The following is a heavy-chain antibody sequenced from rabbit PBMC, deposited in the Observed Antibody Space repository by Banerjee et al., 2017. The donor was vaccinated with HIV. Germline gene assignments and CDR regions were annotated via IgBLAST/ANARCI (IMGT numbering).Heavy chain of an antibody. D-gene: IGHD8-1*01. Sequence: QEQLVESGGGLVKPEGSLTLTCTVSGFSLSSYAMNWVRQAPGKGPEWIGYINTGSGSTDYASWVNGRFTISKTSSTTVTLQMTSLTAADTATYFCSRYDYDGSSGYAFDPWGPGTLVTVS. CDR3: SRYDYDGSSGYAFDP. J-gene: IGHJ2*01. CDR2: INTGSGST. CDR1: GFSLSSYA. V-gene: IGHV1S45*01.